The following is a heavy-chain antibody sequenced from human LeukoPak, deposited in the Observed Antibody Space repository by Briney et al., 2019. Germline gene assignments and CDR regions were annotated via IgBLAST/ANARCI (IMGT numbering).Heavy chain of an antibody. CDR2: ITWYGSST. D-gene: IGHD3-10*01. J-gene: IGHJ6*03. CDR3: AKSSETYYYYMDV. CDR1: GFTFDDYA. V-gene: IGHV3-43D*03. Sequence: GGSLRLSCAASGFTFDDYAMHWVRQAPGKGLEWVSLITWYGSSTYYADSVKGRFTISRDNSKNSLYLQMNSLRAEDTALYYCAKSSETYYYYMDVWGEGTTVTVSS.